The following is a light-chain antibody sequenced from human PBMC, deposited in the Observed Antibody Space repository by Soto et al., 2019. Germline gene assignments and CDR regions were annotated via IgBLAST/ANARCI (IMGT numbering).Light chain of an antibody. V-gene: IGKV1-5*03. J-gene: IGKJ4*01. CDR3: QQANSFPLS. CDR2: KAP. CDR1: QSISSW. Sequence: DIQMTQPPSTLSASVGDRVTITCRASQSISSWLAWYQQKTGKAPKLLIYKAPSLESGVPSRFSGSGSGTEFTLSIRSLQPDDFATYYCQQANSFPLSSGGGTKVDMK.